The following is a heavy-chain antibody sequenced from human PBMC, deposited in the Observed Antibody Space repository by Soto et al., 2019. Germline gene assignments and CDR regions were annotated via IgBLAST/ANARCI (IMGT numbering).Heavy chain of an antibody. CDR2: IIPIFGTA. CDR1: GGTFSSYA. Sequence: QVQLVQSGAEVKKPGSSVKVSCKASGGTFSSYAISWVRQAPGQGLEWMGGIIPIFGTANYAQKFQGRVTISPDESTGTAYMELSSLRYEDTAVYYCARDAADCSCGSCYSIRASGIYDPWGQGTLVTVSS. V-gene: IGHV1-69*01. CDR3: ARDAADCSCGSCYSIRASGIYDP. J-gene: IGHJ5*02. D-gene: IGHD2-15*01.